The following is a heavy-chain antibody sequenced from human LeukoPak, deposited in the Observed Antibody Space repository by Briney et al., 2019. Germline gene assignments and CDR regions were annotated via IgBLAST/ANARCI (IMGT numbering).Heavy chain of an antibody. V-gene: IGHV3-23*01. D-gene: IGHD2-2*01. Sequence: GGSLRLSCAASGFTFSSYAMSWVRQAPGKGLEWVSAISGSGGSTYYADSVKGRFTISRDNSKNTLYLQMNSLRAEDTAVYYCARDDIVVVPAPSDYWGQGTLVTVSS. CDR1: GFTFSSYA. CDR2: ISGSGGST. CDR3: ARDDIVVVPAPSDY. J-gene: IGHJ4*02.